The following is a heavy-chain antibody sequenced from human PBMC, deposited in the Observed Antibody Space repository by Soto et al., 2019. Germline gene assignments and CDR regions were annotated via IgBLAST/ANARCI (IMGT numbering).Heavy chain of an antibody. V-gene: IGHV4-34*01. CDR1: GGSFSGYY. CDR2: INHSGST. CDR3: ARFDYGDYEDGWFDP. D-gene: IGHD4-17*01. J-gene: IGHJ5*02. Sequence: PSETLSLTCAVYGGSFSGYYWSWIRQPPGKGLEWIGEINHSGSTSYNPSLKSRVTISVDTSKNQFSLKLSSVTAADTAVYYCARFDYGDYEDGWFDPWGQGTLVTVSS.